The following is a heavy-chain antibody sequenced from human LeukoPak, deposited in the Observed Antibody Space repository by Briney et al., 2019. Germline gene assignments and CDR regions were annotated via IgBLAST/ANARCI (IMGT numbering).Heavy chain of an antibody. Sequence: GGSLRLSCAASGFTFSSYAVHWVRQAPGKGLEWVAVISYDGSNKYYADSVKGRFTISRDNAKNSLYLQMNSLRVEDTAVFYCARSRVDYYDSEAYFDYWGQGTLVTVSS. V-gene: IGHV3-30-3*01. CDR2: ISYDGSNK. D-gene: IGHD3-22*01. J-gene: IGHJ4*02. CDR3: ARSRVDYYDSEAYFDY. CDR1: GFTFSSYA.